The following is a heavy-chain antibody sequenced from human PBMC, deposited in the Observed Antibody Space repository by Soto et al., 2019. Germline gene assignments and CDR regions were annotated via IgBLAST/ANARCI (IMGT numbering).Heavy chain of an antibody. CDR1: GFTFSSYS. J-gene: IGHJ6*02. CDR2: ISSSSSTI. CDR3: ARTHKASSWPPPYYYYGMDV. Sequence: GGSLRLSCAASGFTFSSYSMNWVRQAPGKGLEWVSYISSSSSTIYYADSVKGRFTISRDNAKNSLYLQMNSLRDEDTAVYYCARTHKASSWPPPYYYYGMDVWGQGTTVTVSS. D-gene: IGHD6-13*01. V-gene: IGHV3-48*02.